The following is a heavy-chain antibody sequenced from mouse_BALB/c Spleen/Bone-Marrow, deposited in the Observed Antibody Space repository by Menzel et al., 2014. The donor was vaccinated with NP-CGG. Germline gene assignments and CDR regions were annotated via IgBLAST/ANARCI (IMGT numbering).Heavy chain of an antibody. CDR2: IWGDGST. D-gene: IGHD2-4*01. Sequence: QVLLKQSGPGLVAPSQSLSITCTVSGFSLTGYGVNWVRQPPGKGLEWLGMIWGDGSTDYNSALKSRLSISKDNSKSQVFLKMNSLQTDDTARYYCARGEDYDDYYAMDYWGQGTSVTVSS. V-gene: IGHV2-6-7*01. CDR1: GFSLTGYG. J-gene: IGHJ4*01. CDR3: ARGEDYDDYYAMDY.